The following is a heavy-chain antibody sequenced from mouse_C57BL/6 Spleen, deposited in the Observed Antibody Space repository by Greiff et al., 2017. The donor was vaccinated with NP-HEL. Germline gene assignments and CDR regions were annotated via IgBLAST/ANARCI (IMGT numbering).Heavy chain of an antibody. CDR2: IYPGDGDT. D-gene: IGHD1-1*01. CDR1: GYAFSSSW. J-gene: IGHJ1*03. V-gene: IGHV1-82*01. CDR3: ARGRIYYYGSSNWYFDV. Sequence: QVQLQQSGPELVKPGASVKISCKASGYAFSSSWMNWVKQRPGKGLEWIGRIYPGDGDTNYNGKFKGKATLTADKSSSTAYMQLSSLTSEDSAVYFCARGRIYYYGSSNWYFDVWGTGTTVTVSS.